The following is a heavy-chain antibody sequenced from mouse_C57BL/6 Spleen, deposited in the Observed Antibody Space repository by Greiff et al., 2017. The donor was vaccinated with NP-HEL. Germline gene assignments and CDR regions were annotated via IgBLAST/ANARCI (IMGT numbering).Heavy chain of an antibody. J-gene: IGHJ2*01. D-gene: IGHD1-1*01. CDR1: GYTFTSYW. CDR2: IHPNSGST. Sequence: QVQLQQPGAELVKPGASVKLSCKASGYTFTSYWMHWVKQRPGQGLEWIGMIHPNSGSTNYNEKFKSKATLTVDKSSSTSYIQLSLLTSEYSAVYYCARWELYDYGSSLYYFDYWGQGTTLTVSS. V-gene: IGHV1-64*01. CDR3: ARWELYDYGSSLYYFDY.